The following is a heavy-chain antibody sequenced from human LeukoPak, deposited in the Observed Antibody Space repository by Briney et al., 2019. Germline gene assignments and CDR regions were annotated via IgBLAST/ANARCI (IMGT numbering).Heavy chain of an antibody. J-gene: IGHJ3*02. CDR3: ARLLPPAGSAFDI. D-gene: IGHD6-19*01. CDR2: INPSGGST. Sequence: ASVKVSCKASGYTFTSYYMHWVRQAPGQGLEWMGIINPSGGSTSYAQKFQGRGTITRDTSTSTVYMELSSLRSEDTAVYYCARLLPPAGSAFDIWGQGTMVTVSS. CDR1: GYTFTSYY. V-gene: IGHV1-46*01.